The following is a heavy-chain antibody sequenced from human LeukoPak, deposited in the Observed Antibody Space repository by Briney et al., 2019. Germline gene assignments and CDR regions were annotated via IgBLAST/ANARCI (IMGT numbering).Heavy chain of an antibody. Sequence: GGSWSSSVAALESPFSTYAMSWSPQPPGRGLEWVSAISGSGGSTYYADSVKGRFTISRDNSKNTLYLQMNSLRAEDTAVYYCAKDASGSTDYWGQGTLVTVSS. CDR3: AKDASGSTDY. D-gene: IGHD3-3*01. J-gene: IGHJ4*02. CDR2: ISGSGGST. V-gene: IGHV3-23*01. CDR1: ESPFSTYA.